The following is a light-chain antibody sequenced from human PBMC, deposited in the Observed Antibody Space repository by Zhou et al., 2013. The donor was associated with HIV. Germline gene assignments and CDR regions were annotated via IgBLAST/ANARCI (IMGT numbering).Light chain of an antibody. J-gene: IGKJ5*01. CDR2: KAS. CDR1: QNVSYW. CDR3: QQYNTYPIT. Sequence: DIQVTQSPSTLSASVGDRVTFTCRASQNVSYWLAWYQQKPGKAPRLLIHKASSLHFGVPSTFSGSRSGTEFTLTISSLQPDECATYFCQQYNTYPITFGQGTRLEI. V-gene: IGKV1-5*03.